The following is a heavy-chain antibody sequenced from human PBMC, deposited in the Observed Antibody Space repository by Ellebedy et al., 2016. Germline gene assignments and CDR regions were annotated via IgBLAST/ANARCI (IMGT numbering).Heavy chain of an antibody. V-gene: IGHV4-4*08. J-gene: IGHJ4*02. Sequence: SETLSLTXSVSGISVNAFSWGWIRQPPGKGLDWIGYSSHSGPTTYNPSLKSRVTMSFDVSGNQFSLRLTSVTAADTAVYYCARGATLFDIWGQGTLVSVSS. CDR3: ARGATLFDI. CDR1: GISVNAFS. CDR2: SSHSGPT. D-gene: IGHD3-16*01.